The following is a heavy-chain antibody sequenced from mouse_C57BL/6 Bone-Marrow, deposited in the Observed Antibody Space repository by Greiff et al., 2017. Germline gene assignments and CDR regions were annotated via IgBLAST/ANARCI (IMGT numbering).Heavy chain of an antibody. Sequence: VQLQQSGPVLVKPGASVKMSCKASGYTFTDYYMNWVKQSHGKSLEWIGVINPYNGGTSYNQKFKGKAKLTVDKSSSTAYMELNSLTSEDSAVYYCARPAQAYFAYWGQGTLVTVSA. J-gene: IGHJ3*01. D-gene: IGHD3-2*02. CDR1: GYTFTDYY. V-gene: IGHV1-19*01. CDR2: INPYNGGT. CDR3: ARPAQAYFAY.